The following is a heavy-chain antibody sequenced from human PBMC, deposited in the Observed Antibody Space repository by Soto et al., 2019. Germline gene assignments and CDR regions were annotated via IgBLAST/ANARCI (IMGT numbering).Heavy chain of an antibody. CDR3: AREGSPYSNFYDYYGMDV. CDR1: GFTFSSYG. J-gene: IGHJ6*02. D-gene: IGHD4-4*01. V-gene: IGHV3-33*01. Sequence: PGGSLRLSCAASGFTFSSYGMHWVRQAPGKGLEWVAVIWYDGSNKYYADSVKGRFTISRDNSKNTLYLQMNSLRAEDTAVYYCAREGSPYSNFYDYYGMDVWGQGTTVTVSS. CDR2: IWYDGSNK.